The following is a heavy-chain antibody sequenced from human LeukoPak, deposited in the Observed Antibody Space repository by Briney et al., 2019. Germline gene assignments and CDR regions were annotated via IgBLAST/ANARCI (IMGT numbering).Heavy chain of an antibody. Sequence: PSGTLSLTCAVSGGSISSSNWWSWVRQPPGKGLEWIGEIYHSGSTNYNPSLKSRVTISVDTSKNQFSLKLSSVTAADTAVYYCARARNPHSGYECFDYWGQGTLVTVSS. CDR3: ARARNPHSGYECFDY. CDR1: GGSISSSNW. J-gene: IGHJ4*02. CDR2: IYHSGST. V-gene: IGHV4-4*02. D-gene: IGHD5-12*01.